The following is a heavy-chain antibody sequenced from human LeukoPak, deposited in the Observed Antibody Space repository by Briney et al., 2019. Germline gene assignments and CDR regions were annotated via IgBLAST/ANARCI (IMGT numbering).Heavy chain of an antibody. Sequence: PSETLSLTCTVSGGSISSYYWSWIRQPPGKGLEWIGYIYYSGSTNYNPSLKSRVTISVDTSKNQFSLKLSSVTAADTAVYYCARGSGYYDSSGHSEADAFDIWGQGTMVTVSS. CDR2: IYYSGST. D-gene: IGHD3-22*01. CDR1: GGSISSYY. CDR3: ARGSGYYDSSGHSEADAFDI. J-gene: IGHJ3*02. V-gene: IGHV4-59*12.